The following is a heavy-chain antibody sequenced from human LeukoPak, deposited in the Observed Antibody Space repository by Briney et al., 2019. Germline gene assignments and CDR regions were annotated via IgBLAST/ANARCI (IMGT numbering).Heavy chain of an antibody. CDR1: GGSISSSSYY. Sequence: SETLSLTCTVSGGSISSSSYYWGWIRQPPGKGLEWIGSVYYTGASYYNPSLKSRVAISIDTSKNHFSLNLTSVTAADTAVYYCARGAPPQNWGQGALVTVSS. CDR2: VYYTGAS. J-gene: IGHJ4*02. CDR3: ARGAPPQN. V-gene: IGHV4-39*07.